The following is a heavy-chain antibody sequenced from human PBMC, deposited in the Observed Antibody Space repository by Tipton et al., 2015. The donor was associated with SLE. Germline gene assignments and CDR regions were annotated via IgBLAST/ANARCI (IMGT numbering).Heavy chain of an antibody. J-gene: IGHJ5*02. Sequence: TLSLTCAVYGGSFSGYYWSWIRQPPGKGLEWIGEINHSGSTNYNPSLKSRVTISVDTSKNQFSQKLSSVTAADAAVYYCAIRRGLYCSSTSCPVGFDPWGQGTLVTVSS. D-gene: IGHD2-2*01. CDR3: AIRRGLYCSSTSCPVGFDP. V-gene: IGHV4-34*01. CDR2: INHSGST. CDR1: GGSFSGYY.